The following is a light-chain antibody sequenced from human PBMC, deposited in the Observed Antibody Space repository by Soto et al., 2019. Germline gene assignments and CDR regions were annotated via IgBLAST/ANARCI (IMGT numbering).Light chain of an antibody. J-gene: IGKJ2*01. CDR2: AAS. V-gene: IGKV1-39*01. Sequence: DIPMTQSPSSLSASVGDRVTITCRASQSISSYLNWYQHKPGKAPRLLIYAASRLQSGVPSRFSGSGSGTDFTLTISSLQPEDSAAYYCQQSYSTPVDFGQGTKLEIK. CDR1: QSISSY. CDR3: QQSYSTPVD.